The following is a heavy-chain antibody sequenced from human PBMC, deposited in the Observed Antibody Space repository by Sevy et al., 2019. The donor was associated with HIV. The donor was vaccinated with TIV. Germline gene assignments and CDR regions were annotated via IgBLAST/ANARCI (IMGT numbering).Heavy chain of an antibody. CDR2: VNH. V-gene: IGHV4-34*01. D-gene: IGHD2-2*02. CDR3: ARGVEGVVPSPIIGLGPWAKYWSFDL. J-gene: IGHJ2*01. CDR1: GGSFSGFS. Sequence: SETLSLTCAVSGGSFSGFSWNWIRQPPGKGLEWIGEVNHYSPSLKSRATISLDTSENQFSLKRHSVTAADTALYFCARGVEGVVPSPIIGLGPWAKYWSFDLWGRGTLVTVSS.